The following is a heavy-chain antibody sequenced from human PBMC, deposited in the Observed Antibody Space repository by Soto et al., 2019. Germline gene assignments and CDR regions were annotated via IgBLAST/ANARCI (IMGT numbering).Heavy chain of an antibody. CDR1: GGTFSNYA. Sequence: AAVKVSCKASGGTFSNYAISWVGQAPGQGREWMGGIIPIFGTAKYAQKFQGRVTITADESTSTAYMELSSLRSDDTAVYYCSLSRPRIDRDWFDPWGQGTLVTVSS. CDR2: IIPIFGTA. CDR3: SLSRPRIDRDWFDP. J-gene: IGHJ5*02. V-gene: IGHV1-69*13.